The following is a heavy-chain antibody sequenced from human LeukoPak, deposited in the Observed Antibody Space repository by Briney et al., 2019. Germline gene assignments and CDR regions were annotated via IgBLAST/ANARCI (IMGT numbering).Heavy chain of an antibody. Sequence: ASVKVSYKASGYTFTSYYIHWVRQAPGQGLEWMGWINPNSGGTNYAQKFQGRVTMTRDTSISTAYMELSRLRSDDTAVYYCAREGKMVAATGYYGMDVWGQGTTVTVSS. CDR3: AREGKMVAATGYYGMDV. CDR2: INPNSGGT. CDR1: GYTFTSYY. J-gene: IGHJ6*02. D-gene: IGHD2-15*01. V-gene: IGHV1-2*02.